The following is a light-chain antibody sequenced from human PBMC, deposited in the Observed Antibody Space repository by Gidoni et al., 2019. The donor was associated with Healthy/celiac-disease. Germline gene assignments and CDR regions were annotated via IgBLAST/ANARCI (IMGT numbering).Light chain of an antibody. CDR1: QSIRSY. Sequence: DIQMTKSASSLSASGGDRVTITCRASQSIRSYLNWYQQKPGKAPKLLIYAASSLHSGVPSRFSGSGSGTDFTLTISSLQPEDFATYYCQQSYSTPLTFGGGTKVEIK. CDR3: QQSYSTPLT. V-gene: IGKV1-39*01. J-gene: IGKJ4*01. CDR2: AAS.